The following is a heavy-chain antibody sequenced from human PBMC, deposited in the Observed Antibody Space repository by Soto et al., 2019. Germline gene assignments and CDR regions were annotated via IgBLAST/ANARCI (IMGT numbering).Heavy chain of an antibody. CDR2: ISGIGGST. CDR1: GFTFTDYA. CDR3: ARGSSGYISSWYYFDY. Sequence: GGSLRLSCAASGFTFTDYALSWVRQAPGKGLEWVATISGIGGSTYLADSVKGRLSISRDNSKNTVSLLMNSLRAEDTAVYFCARGSSGYISSWYYFDYWGRGTLVTV. V-gene: IGHV3-23*01. J-gene: IGHJ4*02. D-gene: IGHD6-13*01.